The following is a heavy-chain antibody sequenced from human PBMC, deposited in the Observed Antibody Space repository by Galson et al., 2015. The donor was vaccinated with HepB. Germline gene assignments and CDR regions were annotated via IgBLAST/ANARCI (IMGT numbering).Heavy chain of an antibody. CDR3: ASYNGRPLPPWFGELLSLPPGMDV. V-gene: IGHV3-7*03. CDR1: GFTFSSYW. Sequence: SLRLSCAASGFTFSSYWMSWVRQAPGKGLEWVANIKQDGSEKYYVDSVKGRFTISRDNAKNSLYLQMNSLRAEDTAVYYCASYNGRPLPPWFGELLSLPPGMDVWGQGTTVTVSS. CDR2: IKQDGSEK. D-gene: IGHD3-10*01. J-gene: IGHJ6*02.